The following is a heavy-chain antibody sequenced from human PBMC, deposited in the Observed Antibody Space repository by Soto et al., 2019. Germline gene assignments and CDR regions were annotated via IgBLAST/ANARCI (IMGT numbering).Heavy chain of an antibody. CDR1: GFTFSSYA. CDR3: AKRYCISTSCPNWFDP. CDR2: ISGSGGST. V-gene: IGHV3-23*01. Sequence: PGGSLRLSCAASGFTFSSYAMSWVRQAPGKGLEWVSAISGSGGSTYYADSVKGRFTISRDNSKNTLYLQMNSLRAEDTAVYYCAKRYCISTSCPNWFDPWGQGTLVTVSS. J-gene: IGHJ5*02. D-gene: IGHD2-2*01.